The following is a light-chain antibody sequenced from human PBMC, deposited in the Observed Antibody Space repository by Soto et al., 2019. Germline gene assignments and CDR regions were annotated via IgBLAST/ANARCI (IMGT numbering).Light chain of an antibody. CDR1: QSVSDN. CDR2: GAS. J-gene: IGKJ2*01. V-gene: IGKV3-15*01. Sequence: VMTQSPATLSVSPGERVTLSCRASQSVSDNLAWYQQKPGQAPRLLIYGASTRATGIPARFSGSGSGTEFTLTIRSLQSEDVAVYFCHQSNNWPYTFGQGPKLDIK. CDR3: HQSNNWPYT.